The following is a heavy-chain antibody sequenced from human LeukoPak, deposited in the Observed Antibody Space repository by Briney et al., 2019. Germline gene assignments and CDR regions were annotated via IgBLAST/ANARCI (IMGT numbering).Heavy chain of an antibody. Sequence: ASVKVSCKASGYTFTSYGISWVRQAPGQGLEWMGWISAYNGNTNYAQKLQGRVTMTTDTSTSTAYMELRSLRSDDTAVYYCARVPGAAPFGRVYYFDYWGQGTLVTVSS. CDR2: ISAYNGNT. J-gene: IGHJ4*02. CDR3: ARVPGAAPFGRVYYFDY. CDR1: GYTFTSYG. V-gene: IGHV1-18*01. D-gene: IGHD1-26*01.